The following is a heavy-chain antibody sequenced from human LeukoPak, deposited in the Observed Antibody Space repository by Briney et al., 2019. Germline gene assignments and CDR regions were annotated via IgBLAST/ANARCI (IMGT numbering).Heavy chain of an antibody. Sequence: SETLSLTCTVSGGSVSSGSYYWSWIRQPPGKGLEWIGYIYYSGSTHYNPSLKSRVTISVDTSKNQFSMKLRSVTAADTAVYYCAKGEYSSGWYPWFDPWGQGTLVTVSS. CDR3: AKGEYSSGWYPWFDP. V-gene: IGHV4-61*01. D-gene: IGHD6-19*01. CDR2: IYYSGST. CDR1: GGSVSSGSYY. J-gene: IGHJ5*02.